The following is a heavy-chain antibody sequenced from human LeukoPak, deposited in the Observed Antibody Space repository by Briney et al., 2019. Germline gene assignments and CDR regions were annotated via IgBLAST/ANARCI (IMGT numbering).Heavy chain of an antibody. D-gene: IGHD3-16*02. V-gene: IGHV4-34*01. CDR1: GGYFRCYY. J-gene: IGHJ4*02. Sequence: SETLSLTRAVYGGYFRCYYWSWIRQPPGQGLEWIGEINHSGSTNYNPSLKSRVIISVDTSKNQFSLKLSSVTAADTAVYYCARGHSLEYYDYVWGSYRSPYFDYWGQGTLVTVSS. CDR2: INHSGST. CDR3: ARGHSLEYYDYVWGSYRSPYFDY.